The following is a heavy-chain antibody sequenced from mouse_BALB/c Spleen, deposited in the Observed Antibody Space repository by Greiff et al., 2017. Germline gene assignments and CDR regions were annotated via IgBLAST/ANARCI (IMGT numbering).Heavy chain of an antibody. D-gene: IGHD2-3*01. CDR1: GYTFTSYY. J-gene: IGHJ3*01. CDR2: INPSNGGT. Sequence: QVQLQQSGAELVKPGASVKLSCKASGYTFTSYYMYWVKQRPGQGLEWIGEINPSNGGTNFNEKFTGKAQLTVDTSSSTAYMQFSSLTTEDSAIYYCALHGGYYVPFAYWGQGTLVTVSA. CDR3: ALHGGYYVPFAY. V-gene: IGHV1S81*02.